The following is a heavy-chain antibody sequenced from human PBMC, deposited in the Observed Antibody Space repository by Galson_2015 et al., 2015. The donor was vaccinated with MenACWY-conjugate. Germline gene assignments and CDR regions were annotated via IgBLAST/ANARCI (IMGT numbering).Heavy chain of an antibody. J-gene: IGHJ4*02. Sequence: ADSVQGRFPISSANGKNALFLQMISLRAEDTAVYYCARDHNWAFDYWGQGTLVTVSS. D-gene: IGHD1-20*01. V-gene: IGHV3-7*01. CDR3: ARDHNWAFDY.